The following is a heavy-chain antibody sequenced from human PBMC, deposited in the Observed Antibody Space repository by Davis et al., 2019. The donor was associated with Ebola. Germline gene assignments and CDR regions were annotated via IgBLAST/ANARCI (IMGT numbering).Heavy chain of an antibody. V-gene: IGHV3-7*01. D-gene: IGHD4-23*01. J-gene: IGHJ4*02. Sequence: GGSLRLSCAASGFTFTSYWMSCVRQAPGKGLEWVANIKQDGSEKYYVDSVKGRFTISRDNDKNSLSLQMNGLRAEDTAVYYCARGPSTGNSFTYWGQGTLVTVSS. CDR1: GFTFTSYW. CDR3: ARGPSTGNSFTY. CDR2: IKQDGSEK.